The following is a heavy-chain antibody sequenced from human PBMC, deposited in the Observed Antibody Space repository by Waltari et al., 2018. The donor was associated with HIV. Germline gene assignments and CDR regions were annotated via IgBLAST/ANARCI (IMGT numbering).Heavy chain of an antibody. Sequence: QVQLVESGGGVVPPGTSLTLSCAASGFPFSDYAMHWVRQPPGKGLEWVASVIYDGSNEDYADSVTGRFTVSRDNSKNTLYLQMDSLRPEDTAVYYCATNSGSYRQGWFDPWGQGTQVTVSS. J-gene: IGHJ5*02. V-gene: IGHV3-30*01. CDR1: GFPFSDYA. D-gene: IGHD1-26*01. CDR3: ATNSGSYRQGWFDP. CDR2: VIYDGSNE.